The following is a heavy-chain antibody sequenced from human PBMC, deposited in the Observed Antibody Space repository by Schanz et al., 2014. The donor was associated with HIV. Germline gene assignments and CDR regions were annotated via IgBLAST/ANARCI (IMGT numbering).Heavy chain of an antibody. CDR3: AKGQPLVQRWLAP. CDR1: GFTFSIYG. J-gene: IGHJ5*02. D-gene: IGHD6-13*01. Sequence: QVQLVESGGGVVQPGGSLRLSCAASGFTFSIYGIHWVRQAPGKGLEWVAVISYDGSNKKFADSVKGRFTISRDNSKNTLYLQMNNLRPEDTAVYYCAKGQPLVQRWLAPWGQGTLVTVSS. V-gene: IGHV3-30*18. CDR2: ISYDGSNK.